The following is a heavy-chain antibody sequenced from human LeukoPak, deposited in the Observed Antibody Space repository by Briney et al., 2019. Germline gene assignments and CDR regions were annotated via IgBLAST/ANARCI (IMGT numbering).Heavy chain of an antibody. CDR2: ISSSSSYI. D-gene: IGHD3-10*01. CDR1: GFTFSSYS. J-gene: IGHJ4*02. V-gene: IGHV3-21*01. CDR3: VRGVNSPFDY. Sequence: GGSLRLSCAASGFTFSSYSMNWVRKAPGKGLEWVSSISSSSSYIYYADSVRGRFTISRDNAKNSLYLQMNSLRAEDTAVYYCVRGVNSPFDYWGQGTLVTVSS.